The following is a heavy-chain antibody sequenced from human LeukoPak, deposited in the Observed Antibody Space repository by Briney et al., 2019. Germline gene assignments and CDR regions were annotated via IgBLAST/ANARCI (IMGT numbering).Heavy chain of an antibody. D-gene: IGHD2-8*02. CDR2: IYYSGST. V-gene: IGHV4-31*03. CDR3: ARDTGSYYFDY. CDR1: GGSISSGGYY. Sequence: PSQTLSLTCTVSGGSISSGGYYWSWIRRHPGKGLGWIGYIYYSGSTYYNPSLKSRVTISVDTSKNQFSLKLSSVTAADTAVYYCARDTGSYYFDYWGQGTLVTVSS. J-gene: IGHJ4*02.